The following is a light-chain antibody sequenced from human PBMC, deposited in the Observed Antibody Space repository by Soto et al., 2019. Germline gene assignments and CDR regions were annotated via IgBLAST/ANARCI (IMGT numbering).Light chain of an antibody. J-gene: IGLJ1*01. CDR1: SSDVGGYNY. CDR2: DVT. CDR3: SSYTSISTLYV. Sequence: QSALTQPRSVSGSPGQSVTISCTGTSSDVGGYNYVSWYQQHPGKAPELMIYDVTKRPSGVPDRFSGSKSGNTASLTISGLQAEDEADYYCSSYTSISTLYVFGTGTKLTVL. V-gene: IGLV2-11*01.